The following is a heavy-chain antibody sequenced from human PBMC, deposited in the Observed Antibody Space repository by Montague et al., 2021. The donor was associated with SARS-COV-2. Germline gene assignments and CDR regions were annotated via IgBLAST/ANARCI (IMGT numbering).Heavy chain of an antibody. J-gene: IGHJ4*02. CDR2: VDKSDNT. D-gene: IGHD3-10*01. Sequence: SETLSLTCTVSGDSIRTNYWSWIRQPPGKGLEWIGYVDKSDNTDYNPSLKSRVTISLDTSKKQFSLKLNSVTSADTAVYYCTSGEGNYGWRYYFDYWGQGTLVIVSS. V-gene: IGHV4-59*01. CDR1: GDSIRTNY. CDR3: TSGEGNYGWRYYFDY.